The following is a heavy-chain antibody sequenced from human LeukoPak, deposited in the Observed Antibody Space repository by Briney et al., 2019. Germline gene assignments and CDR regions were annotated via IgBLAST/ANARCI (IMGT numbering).Heavy chain of an antibody. Sequence: AGGSLSLFCAASGFTFNFYAMSWVRQVPVKGLEWVSAISGSGGSTYYADSVKGRFSISRDNSKNMVYLQINSLRAEDTAVYYCARKYQLLSGFVPAPYMDVWGNGNTVTVSS. CDR1: GFTFNFYA. J-gene: IGHJ6*03. CDR2: ISGSGGST. D-gene: IGHD2-2*01. V-gene: IGHV3-23*01. CDR3: ARKYQLLSGFVPAPYMDV.